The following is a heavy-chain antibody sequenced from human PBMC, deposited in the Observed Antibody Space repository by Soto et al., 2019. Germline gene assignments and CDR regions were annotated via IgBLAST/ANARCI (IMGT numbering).Heavy chain of an antibody. D-gene: IGHD2-15*01. J-gene: IGHJ5*02. Sequence: PSQTLSLTCAISGDSVSSNTAAWNWIRSSPTRGLEWLGRTYYRSNWRHDYAVSVKSRITVNPDTSKNHFSLQLNSVTPDDTAVYYCARDVVVVAASAQGWFDPWGQGTLVTVSS. CDR1: GDSVSSNTAA. CDR2: TYYRSNWRH. CDR3: ARDVVVVAASAQGWFDP. V-gene: IGHV6-1*01.